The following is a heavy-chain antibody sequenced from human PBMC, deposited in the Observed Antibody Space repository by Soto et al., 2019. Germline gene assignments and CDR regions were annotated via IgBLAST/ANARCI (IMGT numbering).Heavy chain of an antibody. D-gene: IGHD1-26*01. V-gene: IGHV1-2*02. CDR2: INPNSGGT. Sequence: GASVKVSCKASGYTFTAYYMPWVRQAPGQGLEWMGWINPNSGGTNYAQKFQGRVTMTRDTSISTAYMELSRLRSDDTAVYYCARAPIVGALGHFQHWGQGTLVTVSS. J-gene: IGHJ1*01. CDR3: ARAPIVGALGHFQH. CDR1: GYTFTAYY.